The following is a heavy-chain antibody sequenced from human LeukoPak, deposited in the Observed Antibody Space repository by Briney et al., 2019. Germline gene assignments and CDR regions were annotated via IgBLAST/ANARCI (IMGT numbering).Heavy chain of an antibody. CDR3: ARGLGSGDYVANAFDF. CDR2: ISGSGSYV. J-gene: IGHJ3*01. Sequence: GGSLRLSCAASGFIFSSYAMNWVRQAPGKGLEWVSSISGSGSYVHYADSMKGRFTISRDNAKKSVYLHMSRLRAEDTAVYYCARGLGSGDYVANAFDFWGRGTTVSVS. V-gene: IGHV3-21*01. CDR1: GFIFSSYA. D-gene: IGHD4-17*01.